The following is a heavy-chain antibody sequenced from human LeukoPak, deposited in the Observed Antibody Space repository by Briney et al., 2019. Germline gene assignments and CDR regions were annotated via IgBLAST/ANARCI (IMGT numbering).Heavy chain of an antibody. CDR2: INHSGST. J-gene: IGHJ4*02. CDR1: GGSFSGYY. CDR3: ARELRGYSYGSVDY. V-gene: IGHV4-34*01. D-gene: IGHD5-18*01. Sequence: ETSETLSLTCAVYGGSFSGYYWSWIRQPPGKGLEWIGEINHSGSTNYNPSLKSRVTISVDTSKNQFSLKLSYVTAADTAVYYCARELRGYSYGSVDYWGQGTLVTVSS.